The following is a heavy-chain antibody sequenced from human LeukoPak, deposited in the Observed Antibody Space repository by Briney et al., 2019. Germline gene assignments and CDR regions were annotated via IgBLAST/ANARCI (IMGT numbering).Heavy chain of an antibody. CDR1: GYTFTGYY. Sequence: ASVKVSCKASGYTFTGYYMHWVRQAPGQGLEWMGRINPNSGGTNYAQKFQGGVTMTRDTSISTAYMELSRLRSDDTAVYYCARGQWGSSNYYYYYMDVWGKGTTVTVSS. D-gene: IGHD6-6*01. CDR2: INPNSGGT. V-gene: IGHV1-2*06. CDR3: ARGQWGSSNYYYYYMDV. J-gene: IGHJ6*03.